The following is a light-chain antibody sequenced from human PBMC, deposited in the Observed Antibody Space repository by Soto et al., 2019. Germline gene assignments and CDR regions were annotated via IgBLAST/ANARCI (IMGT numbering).Light chain of an antibody. Sequence: QSALTQPASVSGSPGQSITISCTGTSSDVGDYNFVSWYQQHPGKAPKLMIYDVSNRPSGVSNRFSGSKSGNTASLTLSGLQAEDEADYYCSSYPSSSTRYVFGTGTKLTVL. CDR1: SSDVGDYNF. V-gene: IGLV2-14*01. CDR2: DVS. CDR3: SSYPSSSTRYV. J-gene: IGLJ1*01.